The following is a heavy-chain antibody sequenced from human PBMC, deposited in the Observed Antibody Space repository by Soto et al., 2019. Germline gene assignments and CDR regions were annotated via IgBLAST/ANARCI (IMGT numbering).Heavy chain of an antibody. D-gene: IGHD5-12*01. V-gene: IGHV4-34*01. CDR3: ARGPRYSGYANLYYFDY. CDR1: GGSFSGYY. Sequence: SETLSLTCAVYGGSFSGYYWSWIRQPPGKGLEWIGEINHSGSTNYNPSLKSRVTISVDTSKNQFSLKLSSVTAADTAVYYCARGPRYSGYANLYYFDYWGQGTLVTVSS. CDR2: INHSGST. J-gene: IGHJ4*02.